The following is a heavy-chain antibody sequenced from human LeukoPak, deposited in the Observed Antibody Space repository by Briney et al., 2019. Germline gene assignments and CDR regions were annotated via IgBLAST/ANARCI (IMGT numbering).Heavy chain of an antibody. Sequence: GESLKISCKGSGYSFTSYWIGWVRQMPGKGLEWMGIIYPGDSDTRYSPSFQGQVTISADKSISTDYLQWSSLKASDTAMYYCARVYGSGSYYGDNWFDPWGQGTLVTVSS. D-gene: IGHD3-10*01. V-gene: IGHV5-51*01. CDR2: IYPGDSDT. J-gene: IGHJ5*02. CDR3: ARVYGSGSYYGDNWFDP. CDR1: GYSFTSYW.